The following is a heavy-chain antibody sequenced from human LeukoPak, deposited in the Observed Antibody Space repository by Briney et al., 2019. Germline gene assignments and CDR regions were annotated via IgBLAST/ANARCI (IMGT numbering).Heavy chain of an antibody. CDR3: ARDTPDYYDSSGYYQPLDY. CDR1: GYTFTGYY. CDR2: INPNSGST. J-gene: IGHJ4*02. V-gene: IGHV1-2*06. Sequence: GASVKVSCKASGYTFTGYYMHWVRQAPGQGLEWMGRINPNSGSTNYAQKFQGRVTMTRDTSISTAYMELSRLRSDDTAVYYCARDTPDYYDSSGYYQPLDYWGQGTLVTVSS. D-gene: IGHD3-22*01.